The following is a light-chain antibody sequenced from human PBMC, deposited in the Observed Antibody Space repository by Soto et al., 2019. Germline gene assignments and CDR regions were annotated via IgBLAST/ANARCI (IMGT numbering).Light chain of an antibody. V-gene: IGKV3-20*01. CDR1: QSVGSTY. CDR3: QQYGSSGT. J-gene: IGKJ1*01. Sequence: EIVLTQSPGTLSFSPGERATLSCRASQSVGSTYLAWYQQKPGQAPRLHIYGASTRATGIPDRFSGSGSGTDFTLTISRLEPEDFAVYYCQQYGSSGTFGQGTKWIS. CDR2: GAS.